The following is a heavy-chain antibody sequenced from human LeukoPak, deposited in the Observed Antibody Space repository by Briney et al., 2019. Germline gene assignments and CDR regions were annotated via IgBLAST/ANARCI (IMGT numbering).Heavy chain of an antibody. CDR2: IIPILGIA. CDR1: GGTFSSYA. D-gene: IGHD2-15*01. V-gene: IGHV1-69*04. J-gene: IGHJ6*02. Sequence: GASVKVSCKAPGGTFSSYAISWVRQAPGQGLEWMGRIIPILGIANYAQKFQGRVTITADKSTSTAYMELSSLRSEDTAVYYCARDGSCSGASFYYYGMDVWGPGTTVTVSS. CDR3: ARDGSCSGASFYYYGMDV.